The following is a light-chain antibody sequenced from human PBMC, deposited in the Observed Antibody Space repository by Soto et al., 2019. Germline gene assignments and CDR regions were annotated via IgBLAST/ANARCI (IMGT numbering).Light chain of an antibody. V-gene: IGKV1-39*01. Sequence: DIQMTQSPSSLSASVGDRVTITCRASQSISTYLNWYQQKPGKVPKLLIYAASSLQSGVPSMFSGNGSETDFTLTISSLQSEDLATYHCQQSYSTPFTFGPGTKVDIK. J-gene: IGKJ3*01. CDR3: QQSYSTPFT. CDR2: AAS. CDR1: QSISTY.